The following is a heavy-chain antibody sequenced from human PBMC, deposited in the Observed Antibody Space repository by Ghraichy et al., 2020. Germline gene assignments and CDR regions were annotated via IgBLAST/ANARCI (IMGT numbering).Heavy chain of an antibody. J-gene: IGHJ3*02. CDR3: AIDGRRNAYDI. CDR1: GRSIISNY. CDR2: ISPTGST. Sequence: SETPSLTCTVSGRSIISNYCTWIRQPAGKGLEWIGRISPTGSTNYNSSLKSRVTMSVDTPKNQFSLKLNSLTAADTAIYYCAIDGRRNAYDIWGQGTMVTVSS. V-gene: IGHV4-4*07.